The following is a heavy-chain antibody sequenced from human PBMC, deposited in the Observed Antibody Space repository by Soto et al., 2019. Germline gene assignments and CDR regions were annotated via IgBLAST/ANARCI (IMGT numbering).Heavy chain of an antibody. CDR2: IYYST. V-gene: IGHV4-31*03. D-gene: IGHD3-16*02. CDR1: GGSIGGGGYY. J-gene: IGHJ6*02. Sequence: QVQLQESGPGLVKPSQTLSLTCTFSGGSIGGGGYYWSWIRQHPGKGLEWIGYIYYSTYYNPSLKSRVTISVDTSKNQFSLKLSSVTAADTAVYYCARDYRASYPAYYYYGMDVWGQGTTVTVSS. CDR3: ARDYRASYPAYYYYGMDV.